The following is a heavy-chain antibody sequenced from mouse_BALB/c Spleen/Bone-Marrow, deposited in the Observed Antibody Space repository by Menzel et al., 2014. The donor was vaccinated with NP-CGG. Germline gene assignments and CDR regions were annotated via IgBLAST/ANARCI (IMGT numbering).Heavy chain of an antibody. D-gene: IGHD1-2*01. CDR1: GFTFSNYT. CDR3: ARRYDYGYGPFAY. Sequence: EVQLQQSEGGLVQPGGSLKLSCAASGFTFSNYTMSWIRQTPEKRLEWVAYISNGGGTTYYPDTVKGRFTISRDNAKNTLYLQMSSLKSEDTAMYYCARRYDYGYGPFAYWGQGTLVTVSA. CDR2: ISNGGGTT. V-gene: IGHV5-12-2*01. J-gene: IGHJ3*01.